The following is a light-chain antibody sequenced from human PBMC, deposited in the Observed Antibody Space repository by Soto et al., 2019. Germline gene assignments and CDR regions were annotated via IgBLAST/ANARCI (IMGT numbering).Light chain of an antibody. CDR1: QSVLYSSNSKNY. CDR2: WAS. CDR3: QQYYSTPFT. J-gene: IGKJ4*01. Sequence: DIVMTQSPDSLAVSLGERADIHCKSSQSVLYSSNSKNYIAWYQQKPGQPPKLLIYWASTRESGVPDRISGSGSGTDFTLTISSLQAEDAAVYYCQQYYSTPFTFGGGTKVEIQ. V-gene: IGKV4-1*01.